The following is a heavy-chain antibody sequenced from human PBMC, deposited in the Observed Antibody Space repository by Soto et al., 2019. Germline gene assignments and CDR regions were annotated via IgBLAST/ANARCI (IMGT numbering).Heavy chain of an antibody. CDR2: IIPIFGTA. CDR1: GGTLSIYA. V-gene: IGHV1-69*13. D-gene: IGHD3-10*01. J-gene: IGHJ5*02. Sequence: GASVKVSCKASGGTLSIYAISWVRQAPGQGLEWMVGIIPIFGTANYAQKFQGRVTITADESTSTAYMELSSLRSEDTAVYYCARDLTPMVRGVITTNPYNWFDPWGQGTLVTVTS. CDR3: ARDLTPMVRGVITTNPYNWFDP.